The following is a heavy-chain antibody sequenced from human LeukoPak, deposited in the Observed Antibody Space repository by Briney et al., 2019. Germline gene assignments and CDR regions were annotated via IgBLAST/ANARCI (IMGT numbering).Heavy chain of an antibody. CDR2: ITPYNGNT. CDR1: GYTFTSYG. CDR3: ARDTGYINYDYYYSMDV. Sequence: ASVKVSCKASGYTFTSYGISWVRQAPGQGLEWMGWITPYNGNTNYAQKFQGRVTLTIDTSTSTAYMELRSLRSDDTAVYYCARDTGYINYDYYYSMDVWGKGTTVTVSS. D-gene: IGHD6-13*01. V-gene: IGHV1-18*01. J-gene: IGHJ6*03.